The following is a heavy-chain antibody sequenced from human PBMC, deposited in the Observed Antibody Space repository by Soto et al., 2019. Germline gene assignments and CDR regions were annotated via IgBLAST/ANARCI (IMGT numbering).Heavy chain of an antibody. V-gene: IGHV3-7*03. CDR1: GFTFTSYS. D-gene: IGHD2-8*01. J-gene: IGHJ4*02. CDR2: IQQDGSEK. Sequence: EVQLVESGGGLVQPGGSLRLSCAVSGFTFTSYSMSWVRQAPGEGLEWVANIQQDGSEKYYVDSVKGRFTISRDNAKNSLYLQMNSLRAEDTAVYYCARDLPGYCTTTDCSSYFDYWGQGTLVTVSS. CDR3: ARDLPGYCTTTDCSSYFDY.